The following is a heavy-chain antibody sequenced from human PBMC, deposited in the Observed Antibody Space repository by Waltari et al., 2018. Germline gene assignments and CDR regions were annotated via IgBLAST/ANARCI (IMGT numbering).Heavy chain of an antibody. CDR2: INPNSGAT. CDR3: TKGRFGAVGSSTSCFDP. V-gene: IGHV1-2*06. Sequence: QVQLVQSGAEVRQPGASVKVSCKASGYTFTNYYIHGVRQAPGQGLEWMGRINPNSGATNSAQKFQGRVTMTRDTSINTVYMELHSLTSGDTATYYCTKGRFGAVGSSTSCFDPWGQGTLVSVSS. D-gene: IGHD2-2*01. J-gene: IGHJ5*02. CDR1: GYTFTNYY.